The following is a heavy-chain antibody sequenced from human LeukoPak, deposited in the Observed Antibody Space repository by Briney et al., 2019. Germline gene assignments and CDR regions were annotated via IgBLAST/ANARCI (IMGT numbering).Heavy chain of an antibody. J-gene: IGHJ4*02. Sequence: SETLSLTCAVYGGSFSGYYWSWIRQPPGKGLEWIGEINHSGSTNYNPSLKSRVTISVDTSKNQFSLKLSSVTAADTAVYYCARDTYQEPFDYWGQGTLVTVSS. D-gene: IGHD2-2*01. CDR1: GGSFSGYY. V-gene: IGHV4-34*01. CDR2: INHSGST. CDR3: ARDTYQEPFDY.